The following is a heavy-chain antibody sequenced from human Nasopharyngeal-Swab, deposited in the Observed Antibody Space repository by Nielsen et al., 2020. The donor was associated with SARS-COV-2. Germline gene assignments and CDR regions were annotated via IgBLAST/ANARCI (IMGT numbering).Heavy chain of an antibody. V-gene: IGHV3-33*01. CDR3: ARGPGVSRHDY. Sequence: GGSLRLSCAASGFNFNDFGMHWVRQAPGKGLEWVAVIWSDGSNENHVDSVKGRFTISRDNSKDTLFLQMNSLRVEDTAVYYCARGPGVSRHDYWGQGALVTVSS. CDR2: IWSDGSNE. D-gene: IGHD2-8*01. CDR1: GFNFNDFG. J-gene: IGHJ4*02.